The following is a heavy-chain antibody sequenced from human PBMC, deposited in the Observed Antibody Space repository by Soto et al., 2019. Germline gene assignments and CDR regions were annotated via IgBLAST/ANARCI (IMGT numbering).Heavy chain of an antibody. Sequence: SETLSLTCEVSGVSVSNRTHYWTWIRQPPGKGLEWIGFLYYGGTNSNPSLKSRLTIALDTSKNQISLNLSSVTAADTAVYYCVRELGLTARTDDKYYYYALDVWGQGTTVTVSS. CDR2: LYYGGT. CDR3: VRELGLTARTDDKYYYYALDV. CDR1: GVSVSNRTHY. V-gene: IGHV4-61*01. J-gene: IGHJ6*02. D-gene: IGHD3-22*01.